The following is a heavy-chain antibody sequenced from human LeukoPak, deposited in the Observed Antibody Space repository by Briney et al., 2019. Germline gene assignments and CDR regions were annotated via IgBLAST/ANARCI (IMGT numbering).Heavy chain of an antibody. V-gene: IGHV3-23*01. CDR1: GFTFSRFA. CDR2: ISGSDGTT. Sequence: PGGSLRLSCAPSGFTFSRFAMSWVPQAPGKALKGVSSISGSDGTTYYAESVAGRFTISRDNSKNILYLQMNSLRADDTAVYYCAMDANYFDSSGYFIPFDYWGEGALVTV. D-gene: IGHD3-22*01. J-gene: IGHJ4*02. CDR3: AMDANYFDSSGYFIPFDY.